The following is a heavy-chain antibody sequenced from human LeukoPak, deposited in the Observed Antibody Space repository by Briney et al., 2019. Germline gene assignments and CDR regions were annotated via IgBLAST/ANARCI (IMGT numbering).Heavy chain of an antibody. CDR2: ISSSSGYI. CDR1: GFTFSSYS. Sequence: GGSLRLSCAASGFTFSSYSMNWVRQAPGKGLEWVSSISSSSGYIYYADSVKGRFTISRDNAKNSLYLQMNSLRAEDTAVYYCARDGLRYCSSTSCRRFDYWGQGTLVTVSS. D-gene: IGHD2-2*01. V-gene: IGHV3-21*01. CDR3: ARDGLRYCSSTSCRRFDY. J-gene: IGHJ4*02.